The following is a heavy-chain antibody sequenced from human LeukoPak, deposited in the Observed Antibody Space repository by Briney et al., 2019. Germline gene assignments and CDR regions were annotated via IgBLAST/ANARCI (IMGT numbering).Heavy chain of an antibody. Sequence: GGSLRLSCAASGFTFSSYWMHWVRQAPGKGLEWVAIVSYDGSNKYYADSVRGRFTISRDNSKNTLYLQMNSLRAEDTAVYYCAKDSGDSSGYSTGTGYFQHWGQGTLVTVSS. CDR2: VSYDGSNK. V-gene: IGHV3-30*18. J-gene: IGHJ1*01. CDR1: GFTFSSYW. D-gene: IGHD3-22*01. CDR3: AKDSGDSSGYSTGTGYFQH.